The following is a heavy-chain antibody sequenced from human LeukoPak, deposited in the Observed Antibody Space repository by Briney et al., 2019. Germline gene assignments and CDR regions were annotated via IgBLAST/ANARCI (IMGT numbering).Heavy chain of an antibody. D-gene: IGHD2-2*01. CDR3: ARSGCSSTSCYQADY. J-gene: IGHJ4*02. Sequence: NPSETLSLTCTVSGGSISSGSYYWNWIRQPAGKGLEWIGRIYTSGNTNYNPSLKSRVTISVDTSKSQFSLKLSSVTAADTAVYYCARSGCSSTSCYQADYWGQGTLVTVSS. CDR2: IYTSGNT. V-gene: IGHV4-61*02. CDR1: GGSISSGSYY.